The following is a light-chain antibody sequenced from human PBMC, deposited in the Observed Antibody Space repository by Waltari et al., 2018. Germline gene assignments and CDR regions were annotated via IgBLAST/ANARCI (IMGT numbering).Light chain of an antibody. CDR3: ATWDSSLSEVV. J-gene: IGLJ3*02. CDR1: SSNIVSNY. CDR2: DND. Sequence: QSVLTQPPSVSAASGQKVTISCSGRSSNIVSNYVSWYQQLPGTAPQLLIYDNDKRPSGIPDRFSASKSGTSVTLGITGLQTGDEADYYCATWDSSLSEVVFGGGTKLTVL. V-gene: IGLV1-51*01.